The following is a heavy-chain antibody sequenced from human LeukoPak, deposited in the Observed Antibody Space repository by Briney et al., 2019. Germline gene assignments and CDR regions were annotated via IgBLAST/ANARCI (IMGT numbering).Heavy chain of an antibody. Sequence: SETLSLTCTVSGGSISSYYWSWIRQPPGKGLEWIGYIYYSGSTNYNPSLKSRVTISVDKSKNQFSLNLSSVTAADTAVYYCASQDSSGYRDYWGQGTLVTVSS. CDR3: ASQDSSGYRDY. D-gene: IGHD3-22*01. CDR2: IYYSGST. CDR1: GGSISSYY. J-gene: IGHJ4*02. V-gene: IGHV4-59*12.